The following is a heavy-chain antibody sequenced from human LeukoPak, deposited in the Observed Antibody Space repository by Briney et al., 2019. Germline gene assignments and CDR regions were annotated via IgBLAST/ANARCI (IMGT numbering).Heavy chain of an antibody. V-gene: IGHV1-24*01. J-gene: IGHJ4*02. D-gene: IGHD6-19*01. Sequence: ASVKVSCKVSGYTLTELSMHWVRQAPGKGLEWMRGFDPEDGETIYAQKFQGRVTMTEDTSTDTAYMELSSLRSEDTAVYYCARDRNGWYGASVVDYWGQGTLVTVSS. CDR3: ARDRNGWYGASVVDY. CDR2: FDPEDGET. CDR1: GYTLTELS.